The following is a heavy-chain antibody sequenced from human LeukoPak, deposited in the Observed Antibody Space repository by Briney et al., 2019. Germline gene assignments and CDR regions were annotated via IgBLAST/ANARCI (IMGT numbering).Heavy chain of an antibody. CDR1: GGSISNYY. CDR2: ISYIGST. V-gene: IGHV4-59*01. J-gene: IGHJ6*03. CDR3: AGSCHYYMDV. Sequence: PSETLSLTCTVSGGSISNYYWSWIRQPPGKGLEWIGYISYIGSTKYNPSLKSRVTISEDTSKKQFSLKLSSATAADTAVYYCAGSCHYYMDVWGKGTTVTVSS.